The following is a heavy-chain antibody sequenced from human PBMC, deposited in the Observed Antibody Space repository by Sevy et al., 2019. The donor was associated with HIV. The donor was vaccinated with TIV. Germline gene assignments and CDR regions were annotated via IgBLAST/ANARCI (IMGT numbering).Heavy chain of an antibody. Sequence: GGSLRLSCAASGFTFSSYSMNWVRQAPGKGLEWVSSISSSSSYIYYADSVKGRFTISRDNAKNSLYLQMNSLRAEDTAVYYCARVLAYCGGDCYSGISPYYMDVWGKGTTVTVSS. CDR3: ARVLAYCGGDCYSGISPYYMDV. J-gene: IGHJ6*03. CDR1: GFTFSSYS. D-gene: IGHD2-21*02. V-gene: IGHV3-21*01. CDR2: ISSSSSYI.